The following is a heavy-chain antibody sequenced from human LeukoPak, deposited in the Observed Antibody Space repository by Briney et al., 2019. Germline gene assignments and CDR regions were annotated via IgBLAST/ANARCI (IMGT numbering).Heavy chain of an antibody. D-gene: IGHD3-3*01. Sequence: PGGSLRLSCAASGFTFSSYAMSWVRQAPGKGLEWASAISGSGGSTYYADSVKGRFTISRDNSKNTLYLQMNSLRAEDTAVYYCAKDLRGDYDFWSGYYHYYGMDVWGQGTTVTVSS. J-gene: IGHJ6*02. CDR1: GFTFSSYA. V-gene: IGHV3-23*01. CDR2: ISGSGGST. CDR3: AKDLRGDYDFWSGYYHYYGMDV.